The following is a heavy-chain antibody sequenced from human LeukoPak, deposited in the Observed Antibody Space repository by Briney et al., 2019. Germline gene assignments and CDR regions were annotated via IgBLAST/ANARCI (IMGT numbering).Heavy chain of an antibody. D-gene: IGHD3-10*01. J-gene: IGHJ4*02. Sequence: GGSLRLSCEASGFTFSNTWMNWVRQGPGKGLEWVGRIKRETDGGTTDYAAPVKGRFTISRDDSKNTLYLQMNSLKTEDTAVYYCTTDLLYYYGSGSYYQRDYWGQGTLVTVSS. CDR1: GFTFSNTW. CDR3: TTDLLYYYGSGSYYQRDY. CDR2: IKRETDGGTT. V-gene: IGHV3-15*07.